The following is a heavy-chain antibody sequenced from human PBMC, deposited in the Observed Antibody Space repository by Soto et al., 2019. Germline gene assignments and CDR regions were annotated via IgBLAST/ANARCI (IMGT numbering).Heavy chain of an antibody. CDR1: GFLFSSRW. CDR3: VRGHYTK. V-gene: IGHV3-7*01. Sequence: VQLVESGGTLVQPGGSLRLSCTAYGFLFSSRWVGWVRQAPGKGLEWVANVKQDENERYYVDSVKGRFTISRDNTKNSLYLQMNNLRAEDTAIYYCVRGHYTKGGQGTLVTVSS. J-gene: IGHJ1*01. CDR2: VKQDENER. D-gene: IGHD2-2*02.